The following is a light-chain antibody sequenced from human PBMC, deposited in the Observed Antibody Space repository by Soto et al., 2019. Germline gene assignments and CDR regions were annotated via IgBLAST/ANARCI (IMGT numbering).Light chain of an antibody. CDR2: KAY. Sequence: DIHMTQSPSTLSASVGDRVTITCRTTQSISSWLAWYKQKPGKAPKLLIYKAYSLESGVPSRFSASGFGTEFTLAISGQPHEDSATYYRQQYYSHMTLGQGT. CDR1: QSISSW. CDR3: QQYYSHMT. J-gene: IGKJ1*01. V-gene: IGKV1-5*03.